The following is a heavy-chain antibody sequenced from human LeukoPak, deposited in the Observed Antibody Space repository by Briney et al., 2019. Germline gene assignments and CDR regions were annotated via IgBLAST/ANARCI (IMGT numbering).Heavy chain of an antibody. D-gene: IGHD5-24*01. CDR2: IKSKTDGGTT. CDR3: TTGEDGYLFDY. V-gene: IGHV3-15*01. J-gene: IGHJ4*02. CDR1: GFTFRNAW. Sequence: GGSLRLSCAASGFTFRNAWMSWVRQAPGKGLEWVGRIKSKTDGGTTDYAAPVKGRFTISRDDSKNTLYLQMNSLKTEDTAVYYCTTGEDGYLFDYWGQGTLVTVSS.